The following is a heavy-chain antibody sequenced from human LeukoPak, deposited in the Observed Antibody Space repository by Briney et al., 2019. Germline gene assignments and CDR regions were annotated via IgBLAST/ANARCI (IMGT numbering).Heavy chain of an antibody. V-gene: IGHV3-48*04. CDR1: GFTFSSYS. D-gene: IGHD5-12*01. CDR3: ARGGGYAWDY. J-gene: IGHJ4*02. CDR2: ISSSSDTI. Sequence: GGSLRLSCAVSGFTFSSYSMNWVRQAPGKGLEWVSYISSSSDTIYYADSVKGRFTISRDNARNSLYLQMNSLRADDTAVYYCARGGGYAWDYWGQGTLVTVSS.